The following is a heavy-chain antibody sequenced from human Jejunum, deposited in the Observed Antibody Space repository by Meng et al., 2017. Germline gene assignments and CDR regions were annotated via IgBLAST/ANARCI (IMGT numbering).Heavy chain of an antibody. J-gene: IGHJ3*02. V-gene: IGHV3-66*02. CDR2: MYSGGTT. CDR3: ARDYDSSADIPSYDI. CDR1: GFKVSSNY. Sequence: GESLKISCAASGFKVSSNYMSWVRQGPGKGLEWLSLMYSGGTTHYADSVKGRFTISRDNDKNTVYLQMDSLSADDTAVYYCARDYDSSADIPSYDIWGQGTGVT. D-gene: IGHD3-22*01.